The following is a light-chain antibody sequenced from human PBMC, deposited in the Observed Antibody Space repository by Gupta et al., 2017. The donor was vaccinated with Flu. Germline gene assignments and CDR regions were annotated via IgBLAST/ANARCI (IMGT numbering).Light chain of an antibody. CDR3: QQVNSYPYT. J-gene: IGKJ2*01. CDR2: AAS. V-gene: IGKV1-9*01. Sequence: PSFLSASIGDRVTITCRASQGVRGYLGWYQQKPGKVPKLLIYAASTLQSGVPSRFSGSGSGTQYTLTISSLQAEDFASYYCQQVNSYPYTFGQGTRLEIK. CDR1: QGVRGY.